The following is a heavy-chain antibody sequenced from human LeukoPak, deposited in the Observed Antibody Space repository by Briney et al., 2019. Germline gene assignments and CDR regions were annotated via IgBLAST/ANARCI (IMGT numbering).Heavy chain of an antibody. V-gene: IGHV3-48*03. CDR1: GFTFSSYE. Sequence: PGGSLRLSCAASGFTFSSYEMHWVRQAPGKGLEWVSYISSSGSTIYYADSVKGRFTISRDNSKNTLYLQMNSLRAEDTAVYYCAREGYSSSWYYFDYWGQGTLVTVSS. CDR3: AREGYSSSWYYFDY. J-gene: IGHJ4*02. D-gene: IGHD6-13*01. CDR2: ISSSGSTI.